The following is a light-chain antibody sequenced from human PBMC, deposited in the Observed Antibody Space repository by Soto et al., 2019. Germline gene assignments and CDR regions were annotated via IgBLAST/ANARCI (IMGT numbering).Light chain of an antibody. Sequence: DIQLTQSPSFLSASVGDRVTITCRASQGISNYLAWYQQKPGKAPNLLIHTASSLESGVPSRFSGSGSGTEFTLSIRSLKPDDFATYCCQQYNSHSVTFGQGTKVDI. CDR3: QQYNSHSVT. J-gene: IGKJ1*01. V-gene: IGKV1-9*01. CDR2: TAS. CDR1: QGISNY.